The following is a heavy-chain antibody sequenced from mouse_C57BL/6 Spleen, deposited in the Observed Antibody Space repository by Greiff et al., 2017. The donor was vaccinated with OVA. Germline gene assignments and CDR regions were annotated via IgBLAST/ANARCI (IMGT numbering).Heavy chain of an antibody. D-gene: IGHD1-1*01. V-gene: IGHV5-16*01. CDR1: GFTFSDYY. J-gene: IGHJ2*01. Sequence: EVHLVESEGGLVQPGSSMKLSCTASGFTFSDYYMAWVRQVPEKGLEWVANINYDGSSTYYLDSLKSRFIISRDNAKNILYLQMSSLKSEDTATYYCAREVYYYGSSYPDYWGQGTTLTVSS. CDR3: AREVYYYGSSYPDY. CDR2: INYDGSST.